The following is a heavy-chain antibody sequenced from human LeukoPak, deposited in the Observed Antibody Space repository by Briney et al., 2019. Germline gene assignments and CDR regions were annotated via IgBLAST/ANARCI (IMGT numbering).Heavy chain of an antibody. V-gene: IGHV1-18*01. CDR3: AREASYYDSSGLYYFDY. CDR1: RYTFTSYG. J-gene: IGHJ4*02. CDR2: ISAYNGNT. Sequence: ASVKVSCKASRYTFTSYGISWVRQAPGQGLEGMGWISAYNGNTNYAQKLHGRVTMTTDTSTSTAYMELSSLRSDDPAVYYCAREASYYDSSGLYYFDYWGQGTLATVSS. D-gene: IGHD3-22*01.